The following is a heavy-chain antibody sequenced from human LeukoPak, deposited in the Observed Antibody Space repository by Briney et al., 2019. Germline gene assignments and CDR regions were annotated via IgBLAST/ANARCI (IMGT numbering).Heavy chain of an antibody. V-gene: IGHV1-2*02. CDR1: GYTFTGYY. Sequence: GASVKVSCKASGYTFTGYYMHWVRQAPGQGLEWMGWINPNSGGTNYAQKFQGRVTMTTDTSTSTAYMELRSLRSDDTAVYYCARDGVGATTEYWGQGTLSPSPQ. D-gene: IGHD1-26*01. CDR3: ARDGVGATTEY. CDR2: INPNSGGT. J-gene: IGHJ4*02.